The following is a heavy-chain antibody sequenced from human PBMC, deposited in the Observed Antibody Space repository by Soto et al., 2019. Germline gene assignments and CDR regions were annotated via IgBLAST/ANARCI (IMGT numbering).Heavy chain of an antibody. D-gene: IGHD3-9*01. CDR2: IYYSGST. J-gene: IGHJ6*02. CDR3: ARRLRYFDWLPSYYYYGMDV. CDR1: GGSISSSSYY. Sequence: TSETLSLTCTVSGGSISSSSYYWGWVRQPPGKGLEWIGSIYYSGSTYYNPSLKSRVTISVDTSKNQFSLKLSSVTAADTAVYYCARRLRYFDWLPSYYYYGMDVWGQGTTVTVSS. V-gene: IGHV4-39*01.